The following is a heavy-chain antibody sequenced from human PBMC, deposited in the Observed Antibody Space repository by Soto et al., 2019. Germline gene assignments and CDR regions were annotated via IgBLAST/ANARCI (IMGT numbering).Heavy chain of an antibody. CDR2: ISSSGTYT. CDR1: GFTFSSYT. Sequence: EVQLVESGGGLVKPGGSLRLSCAASGFTFSSYTMNWVRQAPGKGLEWVSFISSSGTYTYYADSLKGRFTISRYNAKDSLYLHMHSLRAEDTAVYYCARKKGDTFDIWGQGTMVTVSS. V-gene: IGHV3-21*01. J-gene: IGHJ3*02. CDR3: ARKKGDTFDI.